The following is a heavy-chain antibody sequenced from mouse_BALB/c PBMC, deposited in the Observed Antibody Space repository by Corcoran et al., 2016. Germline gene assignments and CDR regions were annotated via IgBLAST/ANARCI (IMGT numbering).Heavy chain of an antibody. CDR3: ARDYGSSYYAMDY. V-gene: IGHV1S136*01. CDR1: GYTFTSYV. CDR2: INPYNDGT. Sequence: EVQLQQSGPELVKPGASVKMSCKASGYTFTSYVMHWVKQKPGQGLEWIGYINPYNDGTKYNEKFKGKATLTSDKSSSTAYMELHSLTSEDSAVYYCARDYGSSYYAMDYWGQGTSVTVSS. D-gene: IGHD1-1*01. J-gene: IGHJ4*01.